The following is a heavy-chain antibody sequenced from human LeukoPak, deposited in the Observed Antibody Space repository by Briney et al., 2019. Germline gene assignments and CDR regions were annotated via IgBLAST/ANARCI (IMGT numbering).Heavy chain of an antibody. CDR2: VYPGDSDT. D-gene: IGHD2-15*01. CDR1: GDTFTNYY. CDR3: ARVVADNWFDP. V-gene: IGHV5-51*01. J-gene: IGHJ5*02. Sequence: SGESLKISCKGSGDTFTNYYIAWVRQMPGKGLEWMGIVYPGDSDTRYSPSFQGQVTISADKSISTAYLQWSSLKASDTAMYYCARVVADNWFDPWGQGTLVTVSS.